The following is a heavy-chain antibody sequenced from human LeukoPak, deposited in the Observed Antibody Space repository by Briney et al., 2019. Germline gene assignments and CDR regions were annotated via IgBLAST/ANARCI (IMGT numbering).Heavy chain of an antibody. CDR1: GGSFSGYY. D-gene: IGHD3-22*01. V-gene: IGHV4-34*01. J-gene: IGHJ4*02. CDR2: INHSGST. CDR3: ARAAHYYDSSGYYYGPLDY. Sequence: PSETLSLTCAVYGGSFSGYYWSWIRQPPGKGLGWIGEINHSGSTNYNPSLKSRVTISVDTSKNQSSLKLSSVTAADTAVYYCARAAHYYDSSGYYYGPLDYWGQGTLVTVSS.